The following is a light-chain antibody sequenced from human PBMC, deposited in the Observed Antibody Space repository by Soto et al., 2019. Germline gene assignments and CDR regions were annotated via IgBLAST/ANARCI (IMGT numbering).Light chain of an antibody. Sequence: DIQITQSPSTLSASVGDRVTITCRANQTISNYLAWYQQKPGKAPKLLISDASSLQSGVPSRFSGSGSGTEFTLTISSLQPADFATYCCQQHNSYPYTFGQGIKVDIK. V-gene: IGKV1-5*01. J-gene: IGKJ2*01. CDR2: DAS. CDR1: QTISNY. CDR3: QQHNSYPYT.